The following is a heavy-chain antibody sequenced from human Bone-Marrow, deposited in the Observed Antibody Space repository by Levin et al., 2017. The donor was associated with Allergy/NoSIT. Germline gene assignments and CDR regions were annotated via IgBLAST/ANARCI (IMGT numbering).Heavy chain of an antibody. D-gene: IGHD2-2*02. CDR1: GGSISRGDYY. V-gene: IGHV4-30-4*01. J-gene: IGHJ4*02. CDR2: IYYSGTS. CDR3: ARQGRAGNYTRLFDL. Sequence: LSQTLSLTCTVSGGSISRGDYYWSWVRQPPGRALEWMGYIYYSGTSDYNPSLRSRLSFSVDTSKNQFSLRLASVTAADTAVYFCARQGRAGNYTRLFDLWGQGSLVTVSS.